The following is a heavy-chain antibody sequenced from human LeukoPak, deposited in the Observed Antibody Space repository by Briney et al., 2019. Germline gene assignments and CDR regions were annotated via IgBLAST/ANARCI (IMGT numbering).Heavy chain of an antibody. CDR2: INPNSGGT. V-gene: IGHV1-2*02. J-gene: IGHJ4*02. Sequence: ASVKVSCKASGYTFTCCYMHWVRQAPGQGLEWMGWINPNSGGTNYAQKFQGRVTMTRDTSISTAYMELSRLRSDDTAVYYCARDYEDIVVVVAATPGDYWGQGTLVTVSS. CDR3: ARDYEDIVVVVAATPGDY. D-gene: IGHD2-15*01. CDR1: GYTFTCCY.